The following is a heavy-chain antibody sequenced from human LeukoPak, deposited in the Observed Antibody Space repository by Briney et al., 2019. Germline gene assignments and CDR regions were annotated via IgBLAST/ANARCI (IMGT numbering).Heavy chain of an antibody. Sequence: GGSLRLSCAASGFTFSSYGMHWVRQAPGKWLEWVAVISYDGSNKYYADSVKGRFTISRDNPKNTLYLQMNSLRAEDTAVYYCARGKTDLWFGEPIYWGQGTLVTVSS. D-gene: IGHD3-10*01. J-gene: IGHJ4*02. CDR3: ARGKTDLWFGEPIY. CDR2: ISYDGSNK. V-gene: IGHV3-30*03. CDR1: GFTFSSYG.